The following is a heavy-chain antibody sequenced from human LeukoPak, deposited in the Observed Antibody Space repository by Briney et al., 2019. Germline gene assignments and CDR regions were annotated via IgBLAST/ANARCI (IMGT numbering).Heavy chain of an antibody. CDR3: ARARWDRARYFDY. V-gene: IGHV1-2*02. J-gene: IGHJ4*02. CDR1: GYTFTGFY. D-gene: IGHD1-26*01. Sequence: ASVKVSCKASGYTFTGFYIHWVRQAPGQGLEWMGWINPNSGGTIYAQKFQGRVTMTRDTPISTAYMELSRLRSDDTAVYYCARARWDRARYFDYWGQGTLVTVSS. CDR2: INPNSGGT.